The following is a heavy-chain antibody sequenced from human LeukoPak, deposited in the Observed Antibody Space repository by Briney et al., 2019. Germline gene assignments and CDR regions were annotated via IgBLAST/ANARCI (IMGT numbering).Heavy chain of an antibody. Sequence: SETLSLTCTISGGSVSDYYWSWIRQSPGRGLEWIGYIYHTGSISYSPSLKSRVTISADTSQNQFSLKLSSVTAADTAVYYCASRKLGNDYWGQGTLVTVSS. CDR1: GGSVSDYY. V-gene: IGHV4-59*02. CDR3: ASRKLGNDY. D-gene: IGHD7-27*01. CDR2: IYHTGSI. J-gene: IGHJ4*02.